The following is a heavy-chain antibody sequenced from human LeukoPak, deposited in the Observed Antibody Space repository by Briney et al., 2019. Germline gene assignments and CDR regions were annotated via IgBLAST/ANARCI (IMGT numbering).Heavy chain of an antibody. CDR3: ARAGYSSGWYDLRGAAFDI. D-gene: IGHD6-19*01. CDR2: INPNGGGT. Sequence: ASVKVSCKASGYTFTGYYIHWVRQAPGQGLEWMGWINPNGGGTKYAQRFQGRVTMTRDTSISTAYMELSRLRSDDTAVYYCARAGYSSGWYDLRGAAFDIWGQGTMVTVSS. J-gene: IGHJ3*02. CDR1: GYTFTGYY. V-gene: IGHV1-2*02.